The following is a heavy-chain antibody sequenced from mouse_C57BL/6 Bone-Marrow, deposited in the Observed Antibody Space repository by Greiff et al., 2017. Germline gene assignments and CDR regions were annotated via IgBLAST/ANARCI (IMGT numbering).Heavy chain of an antibody. D-gene: IGHD2-5*01. CDR1: GFNIKDDY. CDR3: ARVCIVTCAMDY. J-gene: IGHJ4*01. V-gene: IGHV14-4*01. CDR2: IDPENGDT. Sequence: EVQLQESGAELVRPGASVKLSCTASGFNIKDDYMHWVKQRPEQGLEWIGWIDPENGDTEYASKFQGKATITADTSSNTAYMQLSSLTTEDSAIYYCARVCIVTCAMDYWGQGTSVTVSS.